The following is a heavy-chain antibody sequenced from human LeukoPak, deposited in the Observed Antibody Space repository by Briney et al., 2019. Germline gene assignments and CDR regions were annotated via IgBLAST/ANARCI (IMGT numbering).Heavy chain of an antibody. CDR1: GFTFSSYS. CDR3: ARVSCSGGSCYVFDY. CDR2: ISSSSSYI. D-gene: IGHD2-15*01. J-gene: IGHJ4*02. Sequence: GGSLRLSCAASGFTFSSYSMNWVRQAPGKGLEWVSSISSSSSYIYCADSVKGRFTISRDNAKNSLYLQMNSLRAEDTAVYYCARVSCSGGSCYVFDYWGQGTLVTVSS. V-gene: IGHV3-21*01.